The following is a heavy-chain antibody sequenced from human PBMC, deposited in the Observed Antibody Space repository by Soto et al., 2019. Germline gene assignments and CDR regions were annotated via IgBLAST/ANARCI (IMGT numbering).Heavy chain of an antibody. CDR1: GFTFSSYG. CDR3: AKAPGIVLMVYAIWYGMDV. J-gene: IGHJ6*02. Sequence: GGSLRLSCAASGFTFSSYGMHWVRQAPGKGLEWVAVISYDGSNKYYADSVKGGFTISRDNSKNTLYLQMNSLRAEDTAVYYCAKAPGIVLMVYAIWYGMDVWGQGTTVTVSS. V-gene: IGHV3-30*18. D-gene: IGHD2-8*01. CDR2: ISYDGSNK.